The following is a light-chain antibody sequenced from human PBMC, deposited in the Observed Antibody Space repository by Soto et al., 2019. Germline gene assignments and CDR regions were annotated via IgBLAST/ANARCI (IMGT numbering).Light chain of an antibody. CDR1: ESISSY. CDR3: QQRSRT. Sequence: EVVLTQSPATLSLSPGERATLSCRASESISSYLAWYQQKPGQVPRLLIYDASNRATGIPARFIGSGSGTDFTLTIASLDPDDFEVYYCQQRSRTFGGVTKVEIK. CDR2: DAS. J-gene: IGKJ4*01. V-gene: IGKV3-11*01.